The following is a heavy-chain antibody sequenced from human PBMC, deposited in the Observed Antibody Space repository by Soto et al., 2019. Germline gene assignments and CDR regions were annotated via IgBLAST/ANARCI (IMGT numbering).Heavy chain of an antibody. J-gene: IGHJ4*02. CDR2: ISRDGGTK. V-gene: IGHV3-30*03. CDR1: GFTVSTYG. D-gene: IGHD2-8*02. Sequence: QVRLVESGGGVVQPGRSLRLSCAVSGFTVSTYGMHWVRQAPGKGLEWVAVISRDGGTKYYADSVKGRFTISRDNSRNTLFLEMNSLRGDDMAVNYCTGEVASGYWGQGTLVTVSS. CDR3: TGEVASGY.